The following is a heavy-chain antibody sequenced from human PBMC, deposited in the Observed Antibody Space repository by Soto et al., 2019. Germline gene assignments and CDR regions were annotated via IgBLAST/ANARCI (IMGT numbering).Heavy chain of an antibody. CDR1: GFAFTSYA. D-gene: IGHD3-16*01. CDR2: INAGNGNT. J-gene: IGHJ6*02. V-gene: IGHV1-3*01. Sequence: QVQLVQSGAEVKKPGASVKISCKASGFAFTSYAIHWVRQAPGQRLEWMGWINAGNGNTKYSHKLQGSVTITRDTSASTPSMGLSGLRSEDTAVYYCAGDLRRGGVGYGMDIWGQGTTVTVSS. CDR3: AGDLRRGGVGYGMDI.